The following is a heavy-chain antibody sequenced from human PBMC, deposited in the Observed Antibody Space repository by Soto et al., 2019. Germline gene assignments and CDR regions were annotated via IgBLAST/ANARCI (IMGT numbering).Heavy chain of an antibody. CDR2: ISSSSSYI. V-gene: IGHV3-21*01. J-gene: IGHJ3*02. Sequence: VSLRLSCAASGFTFSSYSMNWVRQAPGKGLEWVSSISSSSSYIYYADSVKGRFTISRDNAKNSLYLQMNSLRAEDTAVYYCARILRFRATGAFDIWGQGTMVTVSS. D-gene: IGHD3-3*01. CDR3: ARILRFRATGAFDI. CDR1: GFTFSSYS.